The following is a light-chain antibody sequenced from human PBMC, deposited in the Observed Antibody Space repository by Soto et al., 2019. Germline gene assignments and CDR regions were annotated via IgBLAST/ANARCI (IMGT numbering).Light chain of an antibody. CDR3: QQYGRSPFT. Sequence: EIGLTQSPGTLSLSPGERATLSCRASQSVSSNNLAWYQQRPGQAPRVVIYGASTRATGIPERFSGSGSGTDFTLTISRLEPEDVAVYYCQQYGRSPFTFGPGTKVDIK. CDR1: QSVSSNN. V-gene: IGKV3-20*01. CDR2: GAS. J-gene: IGKJ3*01.